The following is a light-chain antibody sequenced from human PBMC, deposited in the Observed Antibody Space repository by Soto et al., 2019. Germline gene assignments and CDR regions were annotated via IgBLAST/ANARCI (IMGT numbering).Light chain of an antibody. CDR2: EVS. J-gene: IGKJ5*01. V-gene: IGKV2D-29*02. Sequence: DVVLTQTPLSLSVTPGQPASISWKSSQXLLHNGGETFLFWYLQKPGQSPQLLIYEVSNRFSGVPDRFSGSGSGTDFTLEISRVEAEDVGIYYCMQSTQLPPTFGQGTRLEIK. CDR3: MQSTQLPPT. CDR1: QXLLHNGGETF.